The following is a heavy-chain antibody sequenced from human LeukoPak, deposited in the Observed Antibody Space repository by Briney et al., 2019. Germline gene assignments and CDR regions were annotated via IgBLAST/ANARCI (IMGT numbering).Heavy chain of an antibody. V-gene: IGHV3-73*01. CDR3: TRLGEYSGNSDDY. CDR2: IRSKAKSYAT. Sequence: PGGSLKLSCAASGFTFSGSAIHWVRQAPGKGLDWVGRIRSKAKSYATAYAESVKGRFTISRDDSENTAYLQMNSLKTEDTAVYYCTRLGEYSGNSDDYWGQGTLVTVSS. CDR1: GFTFSGSA. D-gene: IGHD5-12*01. J-gene: IGHJ4*02.